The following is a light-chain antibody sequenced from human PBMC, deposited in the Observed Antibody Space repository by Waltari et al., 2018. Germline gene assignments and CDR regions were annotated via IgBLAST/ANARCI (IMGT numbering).Light chain of an antibody. Sequence: QSALTQPPSASGSPGQSVTISCTGTSTDVGVYNSVSCYQQHPGKAPQLMIYEVSKRPSGVPDRFSGSKSGTPASLTVSGLQAEDEADYYCSSYAGSDNLVFGGGTKLTVL. CDR3: SSYAGSDNLV. CDR2: EVS. J-gene: IGLJ2*01. CDR1: STDVGVYNS. V-gene: IGLV2-8*01.